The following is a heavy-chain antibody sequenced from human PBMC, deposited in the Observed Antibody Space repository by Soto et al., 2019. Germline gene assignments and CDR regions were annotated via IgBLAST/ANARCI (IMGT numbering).Heavy chain of an antibody. CDR1: GGSISSSSYY. CDR3: ARRYGYCFDY. V-gene: IGHV4-61*05. CDR2: IYYSGST. D-gene: IGHD2-2*03. J-gene: IGHJ4*02. Sequence: PSETLSLTCTVSGGSISSSSYYWSWIRQPPGKGLEWIGYIYYSGSTNYNPSLKSRVTISVDTSKNQFSLKLSSVTAADTAVYYCARRYGYCFDYWGQGTLVTVSS.